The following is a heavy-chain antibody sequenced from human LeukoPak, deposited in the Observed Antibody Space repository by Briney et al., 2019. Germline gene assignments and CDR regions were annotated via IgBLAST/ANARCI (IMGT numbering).Heavy chain of an antibody. V-gene: IGHV3-21*01. CDR3: AREPFDYDILTGYNY. J-gene: IGHJ4*02. D-gene: IGHD3-9*01. CDR2: ISSSSSYI. CDR1: GFTFSSYS. Sequence: GGSLRLSCAASGFTFSSYSMNWVRQAPGKGLEWVSSISSSSSYIYYADSVKGRFIISRDNAKNSLYLQMNSLRAEDTAVYYCAREPFDYDILTGYNYWGQGTLVTVSS.